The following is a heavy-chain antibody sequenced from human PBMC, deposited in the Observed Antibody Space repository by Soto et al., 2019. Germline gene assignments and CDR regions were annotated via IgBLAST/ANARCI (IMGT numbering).Heavy chain of an antibody. Sequence: PGGSLRLSCAASGFTFSSYGMHWVRRAPGKGLEWVAVISYGGSNKYYADSVKGRFTISRDNSKNTLYLQMNSLRAEDTAVYYCAKPLYDSSGYYLDYWGQGTLVTVSS. J-gene: IGHJ4*02. CDR2: ISYGGSNK. V-gene: IGHV3-30*18. D-gene: IGHD3-22*01. CDR3: AKPLYDSSGYYLDY. CDR1: GFTFSSYG.